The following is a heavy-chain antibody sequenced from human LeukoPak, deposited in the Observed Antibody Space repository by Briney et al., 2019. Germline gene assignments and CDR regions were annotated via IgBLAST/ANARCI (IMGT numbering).Heavy chain of an antibody. J-gene: IGHJ4*02. CDR2: IYSGGSR. D-gene: IGHD3-10*01. V-gene: IGHV3-66*01. CDR3: ARDRYYASESYLLFDY. Sequence: GGSLRLSCAASGLTVSSNYMSWVRQAPGKGLEWVAVIYSGGSRYYADSVKGRFIISRDNSKNTLYLQMNSLRAEGTAVYYCARDRYYASESYLLFDYWGQGTLVTVSS. CDR1: GLTVSSNY.